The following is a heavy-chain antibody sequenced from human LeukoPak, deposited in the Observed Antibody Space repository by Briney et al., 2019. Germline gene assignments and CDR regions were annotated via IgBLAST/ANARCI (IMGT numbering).Heavy chain of an antibody. Sequence: PGGSLRLSCAASGFTFSSYAMHWVRQAPGKGLEYVSAISSNGGSTYYANSVKGRFTISRDNSKNTLYLQMGSLRAEDMAVYYCARGRYSSGFGYYFDYWGQGTLVTVSS. D-gene: IGHD6-19*01. CDR1: GFTFSSYA. CDR3: ARGRYSSGFGYYFDY. CDR2: ISSNGGST. J-gene: IGHJ4*02. V-gene: IGHV3-64*01.